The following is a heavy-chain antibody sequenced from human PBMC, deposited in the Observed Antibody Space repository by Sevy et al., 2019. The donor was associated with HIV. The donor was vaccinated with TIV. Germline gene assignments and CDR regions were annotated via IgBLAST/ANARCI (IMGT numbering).Heavy chain of an antibody. CDR2: IKQDESEK. CDR3: AREVGGFNWRPYYFDS. Sequence: GGSLRLSCAASGFTFTDYWMSWVRQTPGKGLEWVATIKQDESEKYYVDSVKGRFAVYRDNDKNSVSLQMNGLRVEDVALYYCAREVGGFNWRPYYFDSWGQGTLVTVSS. CDR1: GFTFTDYW. V-gene: IGHV3-7*01. D-gene: IGHD3-3*01. J-gene: IGHJ4*02.